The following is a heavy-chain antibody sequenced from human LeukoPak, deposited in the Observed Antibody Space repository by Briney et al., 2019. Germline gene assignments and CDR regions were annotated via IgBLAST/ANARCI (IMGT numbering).Heavy chain of an antibody. D-gene: IGHD2-2*01. CDR1: GGTFSSYA. CDR3: ARGPIVVVPNYYYGMDV. Sequence: VASVKVSCKASGGTFSSYAISWVRQAPGQGLEWMGGIIPIFGTANYAQKFQGRVTITADESTSTAYMELSSLRSEDTAVYYCARGPIVVVPNYYYGMDVRGQGTTVTVSS. V-gene: IGHV1-69*13. J-gene: IGHJ6*02. CDR2: IIPIFGTA.